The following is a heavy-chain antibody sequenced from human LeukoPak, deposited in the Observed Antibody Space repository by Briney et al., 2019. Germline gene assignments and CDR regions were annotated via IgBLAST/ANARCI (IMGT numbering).Heavy chain of an antibody. Sequence: PGGSLRLSCAASGFTFSSYAMHWVRQAPGKGLEWVSAISGSGGATYYADSVKGRFTISRDNSKNTLYLQMNSLRAEDTAVYYCARAAMVRGVDYFDSWGQGTLVTVSS. V-gene: IGHV3-23*01. CDR3: ARAAMVRGVDYFDS. D-gene: IGHD3-10*01. CDR2: ISGSGGAT. J-gene: IGHJ4*02. CDR1: GFTFSSYA.